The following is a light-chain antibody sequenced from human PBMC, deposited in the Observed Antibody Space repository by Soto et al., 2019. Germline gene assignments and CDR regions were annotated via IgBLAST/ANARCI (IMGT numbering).Light chain of an antibody. CDR1: SSDVGSYSL. CDR2: EDN. J-gene: IGLJ1*01. CDR3: CSYARTSTYV. V-gene: IGLV2-23*01. Sequence: QSALTQPASVSGSPGQSITISCTGTSSDVGSYSLVSWYQQHPGKAPKLMIYEDNKRPSGVSNRFSVSKSGYTASLTISGLQAEDEADYYCCSYARTSTYVFGSGTKLTVL.